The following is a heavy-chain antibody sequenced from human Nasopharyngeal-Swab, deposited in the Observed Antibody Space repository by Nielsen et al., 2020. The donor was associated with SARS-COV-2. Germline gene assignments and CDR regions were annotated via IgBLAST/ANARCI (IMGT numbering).Heavy chain of an antibody. CDR3: ARDPIVVVVAATGWFDP. V-gene: IGHV3-74*01. J-gene: IGHJ5*02. D-gene: IGHD2-15*01. CDR2: TNTNGSST. CDR1: GFTFSTYW. Sequence: GGSLRLSCAASGFTFSTYWMHRVRQAPGKGLVWVSRTNTNGSSTDYADSVKGRFTISRDNAKNTLYLQMNSLRAEDTAVYYCARDPIVVVVAATGWFDPWGQGTLVTVSS.